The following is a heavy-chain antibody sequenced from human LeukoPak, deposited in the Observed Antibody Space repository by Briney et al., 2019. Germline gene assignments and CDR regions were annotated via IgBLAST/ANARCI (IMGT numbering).Heavy chain of an antibody. Sequence: QTGGSLRLSCAASGFTFSSYWMSWVRQAPGKGLEWVANIKQDGSEKYYVDSVKGRFTISRDNAKNSLYLQMNSLRAEDTAVYYCARRSYGDYPRAFDYWGQGTLVTVSS. CDR3: ARRSYGDYPRAFDY. CDR2: IKQDGSEK. CDR1: GFTFSSYW. J-gene: IGHJ4*02. D-gene: IGHD4-17*01. V-gene: IGHV3-7*01.